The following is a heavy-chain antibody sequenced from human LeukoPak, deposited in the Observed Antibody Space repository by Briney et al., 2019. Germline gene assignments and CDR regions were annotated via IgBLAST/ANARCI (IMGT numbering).Heavy chain of an antibody. D-gene: IGHD6-6*01. CDR3: SRGTRGHRPPTCSSSLKFYY. J-gene: IGHJ4*02. CDR1: GVSFCGYY. CDR2: INHSGRT. V-gene: IGHV4-34*01. Sequence: SETLSLTCAVYGVSFCGYYWSWIRPPPGKGLVWRGEINHSGRTNYNPSLKRRVTISVDTSKTQFSLKLSSVTAADTAVDYCSRGTRGHRPPTCSSSLKFYYWGQGTLVTVS.